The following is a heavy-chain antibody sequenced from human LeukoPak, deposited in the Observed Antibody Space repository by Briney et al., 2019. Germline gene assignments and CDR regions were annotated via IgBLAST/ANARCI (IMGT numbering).Heavy chain of an antibody. CDR2: IYYSGST. J-gene: IGHJ6*03. CDR3: ARVRCSGGSCPYYYYYYYMDV. V-gene: IGHV4-39*07. CDR1: GGSISSSSYY. D-gene: IGHD2-15*01. Sequence: PSETLSLTCTVSGGSISSSSYYWGWIRQPPGKGLEWIGSIYYSGSTYYNPSLQSRVTISIDTSKNQFSLKLRFVTAADTAVYYCARVRCSGGSCPYYYYYYYMDVWGKGTTVTVSS.